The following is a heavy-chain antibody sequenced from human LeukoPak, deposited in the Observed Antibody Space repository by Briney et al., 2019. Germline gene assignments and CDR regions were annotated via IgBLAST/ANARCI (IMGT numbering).Heavy chain of an antibody. J-gene: IGHJ4*02. Sequence: PSETLSLTCAVSGNSISNTYYWGWIRQPPGKELEWIGSIYNSGSTHYNPSLKSRVTISVDTSKNQFSLKLSSVTAADTAVYYCARNSSGHYFDYWGQGTLVTVSS. V-gene: IGHV4-38-2*01. D-gene: IGHD1-26*01. CDR1: GNSISNTYY. CDR2: IYNSGST. CDR3: ARNSSGHYFDY.